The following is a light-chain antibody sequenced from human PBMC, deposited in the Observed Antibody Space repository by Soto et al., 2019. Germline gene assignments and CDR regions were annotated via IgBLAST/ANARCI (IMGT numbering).Light chain of an antibody. V-gene: IGLV1-44*01. CDR3: AAWDDSLNAL. CDR2: LKD. J-gene: IGLJ1*01. Sequence: QSVLTQPPSLSATPGQMVNISCCGILCNIGDKSVNWYQQLPGADPRLLIYLKDQRPSGVPDRFSGSKSGTSALLAISGLQSENEADYYCAAWDDSLNALFGTGTKVTVL. CDR1: LCNIGDKS.